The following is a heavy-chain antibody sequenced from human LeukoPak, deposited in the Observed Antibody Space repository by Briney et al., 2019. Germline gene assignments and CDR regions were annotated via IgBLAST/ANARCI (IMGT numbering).Heavy chain of an antibody. V-gene: IGHV4-4*07. CDR1: GGSITSYY. CDR2: IYITGST. Sequence: SETLSLTCTVSGGSITSYYWSWILQSAGKGLEWIGRIYITGSTTYNPSLKSRVTMSLDTSKSQFSMKLSSVTAADTAVYYCARDPNPSIADPVHSENWFDPWGQGTLVTVSS. J-gene: IGHJ5*02. D-gene: IGHD6-6*01. CDR3: ARDPNPSIADPVHSENWFDP.